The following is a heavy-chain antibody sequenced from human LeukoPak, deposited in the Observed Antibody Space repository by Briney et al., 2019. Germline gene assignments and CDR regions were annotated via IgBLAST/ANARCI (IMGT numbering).Heavy chain of an antibody. V-gene: IGHV1-24*01. CDR3: AIFGAGCSPSGLVYFFGY. CDR1: GYTLTELS. J-gene: IGHJ4*02. CDR2: FDPEDGET. Sequence: ASVNVSCKVSGYTLTELSMHWVRQAPGKGLEWMGGFDPEDGETIYAQKFQGRVTMTEDTSTDTAYMELSSLRSEDTAVYYCAIFGAGCSPSGLVYFFGYWGQGTLVNV. D-gene: IGHD3-3*01.